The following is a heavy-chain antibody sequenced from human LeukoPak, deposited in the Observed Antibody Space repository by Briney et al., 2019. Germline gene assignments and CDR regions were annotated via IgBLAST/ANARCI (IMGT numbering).Heavy chain of an antibody. CDR1: GYTFTAYY. CDR2: IHPNSGAT. V-gene: IGHV1-2*02. J-gene: IGHJ4*02. D-gene: IGHD3-10*01. CDR3: ARDGDSRMVDFDY. Sequence: ASVKVSCKASGYTFTAYYIYWVRQAPGQGLEWVGFIHPNSGATNYAPKFQGRVTMARDTSISTAYMELGRLTSDDTAMYYCARDGDSRMVDFDYWGQGTLVTVSS.